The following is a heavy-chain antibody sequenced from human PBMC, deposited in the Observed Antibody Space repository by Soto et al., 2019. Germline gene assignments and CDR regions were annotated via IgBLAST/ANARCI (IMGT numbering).Heavy chain of an antibody. CDR3: AKGLNDGRGLLVSYFRYYYYGMDV. CDR2: ISGSGGST. V-gene: IGHV3-23*01. Sequence: EVQLLESGGGLVQPGGSLRLSCAASGFTFSSYAMSWVRQAPGKGLEWVSAISGSGGSTYYADSVKGRFTISRDNSKNTLYLQMNSLRAEDTAVYYCAKGLNDGRGLLVSYFRYYYYGMDVWGQGTTVTVSS. CDR1: GFTFSSYA. D-gene: IGHD1-1*01. J-gene: IGHJ6*02.